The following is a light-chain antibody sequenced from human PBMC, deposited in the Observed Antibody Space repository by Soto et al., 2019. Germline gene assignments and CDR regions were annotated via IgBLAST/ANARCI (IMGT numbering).Light chain of an antibody. V-gene: IGKV1D-12*01. Sequence: DITMTQSPASVSASVGDRVSITCRWSQGISNWLAWYQQKPGRAPKLLIYAASSLQSGVPSRFSGSGSGTEFTLTISSLQPEDFATYYCQQGNSFPFTFGHGTKVDIK. CDR1: QGISNW. CDR3: QQGNSFPFT. J-gene: IGKJ3*01. CDR2: AAS.